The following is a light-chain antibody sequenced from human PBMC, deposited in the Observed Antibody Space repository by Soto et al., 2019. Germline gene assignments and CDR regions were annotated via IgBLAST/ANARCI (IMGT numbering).Light chain of an antibody. CDR3: QSYGSGLSDVV. CDR2: GHN. CDR1: SSNIGAGFD. V-gene: IGLV1-40*01. J-gene: IGLJ2*01. Sequence: QPVLTQPPSVSGAPGQRVTISCTGSSSNIGAGFDVHWYQQLPGTAPKLLIYGHNNRPSGVPDRFSGSKSGTSASLAITGLQAEDEADYYCQSYGSGLSDVVFGGGTKVTVL.